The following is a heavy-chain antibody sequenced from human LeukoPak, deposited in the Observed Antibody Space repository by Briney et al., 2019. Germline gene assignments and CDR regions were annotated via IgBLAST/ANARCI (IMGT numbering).Heavy chain of an antibody. V-gene: IGHV3-7*01. D-gene: IGHD2-2*01. CDR3: ARGGDCSSTSCSFDY. Sequence: PGGSLRLSCAASGFTFSSYWMSWVRQAPGKGLEWVANIKQDGSEKYYVDSVKGRFTISRDNAKDSLYLQMNSLRAEDTAVYYCARGGDCSSTSCSFDYWGQGTLVTVSS. CDR2: IKQDGSEK. CDR1: GFTFSSYW. J-gene: IGHJ4*02.